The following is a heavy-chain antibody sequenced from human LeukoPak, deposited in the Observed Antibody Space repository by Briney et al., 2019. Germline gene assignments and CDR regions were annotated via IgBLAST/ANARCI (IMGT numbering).Heavy chain of an antibody. CDR3: AKDLYDNDWYNYFDP. D-gene: IGHD5-24*01. CDR1: GFTVSSNY. J-gene: IGHJ5*02. CDR2: ISHDGNSK. V-gene: IGHV3-30*18. Sequence: GGSLRLSCAASGFTVSSNYMSWVRQAPGKGLEWVAMISHDGNSKQYADFAKGRFTISRDNSKNTLYLEMNSLRTEDTAVYHCAKDLYDNDWYNYFDPWGQGALVTVSS.